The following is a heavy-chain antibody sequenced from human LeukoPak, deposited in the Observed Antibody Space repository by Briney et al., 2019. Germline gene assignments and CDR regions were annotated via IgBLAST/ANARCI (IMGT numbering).Heavy chain of an antibody. Sequence: GGSLRLSCAASGFTFSSYSMNWVRQAPGKGLEWVSSTSSSSSYIYYADSVKGRFTISRDNAKNSLYLQMNSLRAEDTAVYYCARDQGYYYDSSGYYLDYWGQGTLVTVSS. V-gene: IGHV3-21*01. J-gene: IGHJ4*02. D-gene: IGHD3-22*01. CDR3: ARDQGYYYDSSGYYLDY. CDR1: GFTFSSYS. CDR2: TSSSSSYI.